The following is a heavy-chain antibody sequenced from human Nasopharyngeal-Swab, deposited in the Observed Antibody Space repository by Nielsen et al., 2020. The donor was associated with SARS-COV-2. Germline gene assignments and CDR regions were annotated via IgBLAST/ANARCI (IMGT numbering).Heavy chain of an antibody. CDR2: IYSGGST. Sequence: VRQAPGKGLEWVSVIYSGGSTYYADSVKGRFTISRDNSKNTLYLQMNSLRAEDTAVYYCAREGTTYYYDSSGYYSEYYFDYWGQGTLVTDSS. V-gene: IGHV3-53*01. D-gene: IGHD3-22*01. J-gene: IGHJ4*02. CDR3: AREGTTYYYDSSGYYSEYYFDY.